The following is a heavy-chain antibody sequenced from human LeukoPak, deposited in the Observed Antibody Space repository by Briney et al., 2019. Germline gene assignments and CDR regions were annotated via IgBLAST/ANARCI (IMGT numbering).Heavy chain of an antibody. V-gene: IGHV4-61*02. CDR3: ARGRYGSGSYFFDY. D-gene: IGHD3-10*01. CDR2: IHTSGST. Sequence: SETLSLTCTVSGASISSGSYYWSWIRQPAGKGLQWIGRIHTSGSTNYNPSLKSRVTMSVDTSKNQFSLNLSPVTAADTAVYYCARGRYGSGSYFFDYWGQGTLVTVSS. J-gene: IGHJ4*02. CDR1: GASISSGSYY.